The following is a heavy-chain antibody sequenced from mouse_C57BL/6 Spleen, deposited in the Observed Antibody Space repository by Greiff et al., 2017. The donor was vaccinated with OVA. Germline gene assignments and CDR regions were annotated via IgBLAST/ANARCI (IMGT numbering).Heavy chain of an antibody. Sequence: EVQVVESGGGLVKPGGSLKLSCAASGFTFSDYGMHWVRQAPEKGLEWVAYISSGSSTIYYADTVKGRFTISRDNAKNTLFLQMTSLRSEDTAMYYCARTGTAPFAYWGQGTLVTVSA. D-gene: IGHD4-1*01. V-gene: IGHV5-17*01. CDR2: ISSGSSTI. J-gene: IGHJ3*01. CDR3: ARTGTAPFAY. CDR1: GFTFSDYG.